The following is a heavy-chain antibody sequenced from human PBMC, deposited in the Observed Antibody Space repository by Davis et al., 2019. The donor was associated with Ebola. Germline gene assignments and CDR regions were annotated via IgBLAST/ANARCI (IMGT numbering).Heavy chain of an antibody. Sequence: SETLSLTCTVSGGSISSGGYYWGWIRQPPGKGLEWIGSIYYSGSTYYNPSLKSRVTISVDTSKNQFSLKLSSVTAADTAVYYCARRVTMVRGVIIITSWFDPWGQGTLVTVSS. J-gene: IGHJ5*02. V-gene: IGHV4-39*01. CDR2: IYYSGST. CDR1: GGSISSGGYY. D-gene: IGHD3-10*01. CDR3: ARRVTMVRGVIIITSWFDP.